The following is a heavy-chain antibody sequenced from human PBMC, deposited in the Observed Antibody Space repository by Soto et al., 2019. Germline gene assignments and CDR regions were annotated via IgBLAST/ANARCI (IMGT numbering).Heavy chain of an antibody. CDR1: VFTFSDHY. CDR2: TRNKANSYTT. D-gene: IGHD6-13*01. J-gene: IGHJ4*02. CDR3: ATSAAGDPNY. Sequence: PGGSLRLSCAASVFTFSDHYMDWVRLAPGKGLEWVGRTRNKANSYTTEYAASVKGRFTISRDDSKNSLYLQMNSLKTEDTAVYYCATSAAGDPNYWGQGTLVTVSS. V-gene: IGHV3-72*01.